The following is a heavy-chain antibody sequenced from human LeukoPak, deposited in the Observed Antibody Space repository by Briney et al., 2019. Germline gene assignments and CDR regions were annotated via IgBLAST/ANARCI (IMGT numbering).Heavy chain of an antibody. CDR3: ARDLGGPSWFDP. J-gene: IGHJ5*02. CDR2: ISSNGGST. Sequence: GGSLRLSCAASGFTFSSYAMHWVRQAPGKGLEYVSAISSNGGSTYYANSVKGRFTISRDNSKNTLYLQMGSLRAGDMAVYYCARDLGGPSWFDPWGQGTLVTVSS. D-gene: IGHD3-10*01. CDR1: GFTFSSYA. V-gene: IGHV3-64*01.